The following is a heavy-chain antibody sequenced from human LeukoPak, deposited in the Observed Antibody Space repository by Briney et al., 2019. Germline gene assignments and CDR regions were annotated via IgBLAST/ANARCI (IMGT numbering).Heavy chain of an antibody. Sequence: GASVKVSCKASGGTFSSYAISWVRQAPGQGLEWMGGIIPISGTANYAQKFQGRVTITTDESTSTAYMELSSLRSEDTAVYYCARDGEYSSSSGAFDIWGQGTMVTVSS. CDR1: GGTFSSYA. V-gene: IGHV1-69*05. CDR2: IIPISGTA. CDR3: ARDGEYSSSSGAFDI. D-gene: IGHD6-6*01. J-gene: IGHJ3*02.